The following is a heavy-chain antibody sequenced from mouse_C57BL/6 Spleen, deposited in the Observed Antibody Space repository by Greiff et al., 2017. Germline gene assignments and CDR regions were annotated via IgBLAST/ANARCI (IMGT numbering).Heavy chain of an antibody. CDR1: GYTFTSYW. J-gene: IGHJ2*01. CDR2: IHPNSGST. Sequence: QVQLQQPGAELVKPGASVKLSCKASGYTFTSYWMHWVKQRPGQGLEWIGMIHPNSGSTNYNEKFKSKATLTVDKSSSTAYMQLSSLTSEDSAVYYCARRSSTMITTQYYFDYWGQGTTLTVSS. V-gene: IGHV1-64*01. D-gene: IGHD2-4*01. CDR3: ARRSSTMITTQYYFDY.